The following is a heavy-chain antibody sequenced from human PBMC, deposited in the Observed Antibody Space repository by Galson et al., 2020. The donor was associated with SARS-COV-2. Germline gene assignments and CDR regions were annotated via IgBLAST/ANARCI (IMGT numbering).Heavy chain of an antibody. CDR2: IYYSGST. CDR1: GGSISSGGYY. V-gene: IGHV4-31*03. J-gene: IGHJ6*02. D-gene: IGHD4-17*01. Sequence: SETLSLTCTVSGGSISSGGYYWSWIRQHPGKGLEWIGYIYYSGSTYYNPSLKSRVTISVDTSKNQFSLKLSSVTAADPAVYYCARAGVGVIYYGDYDYYGMDVWGQGTTVTVSS. CDR3: ARAGVGVIYYGDYDYYGMDV.